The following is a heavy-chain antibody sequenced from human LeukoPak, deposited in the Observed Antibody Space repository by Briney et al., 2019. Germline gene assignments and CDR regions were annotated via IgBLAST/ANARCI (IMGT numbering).Heavy chain of an antibody. D-gene: IGHD6-19*01. CDR1: GGSFSTHA. J-gene: IGHJ5*02. CDR2: IIPVFATA. Sequence: SVKVSCKASGGSFSTHAFMWVRQVPGQGLEWMGGIIPVFATANYAPKFQGRVTITADESTSTVYMEVTGLRSEDKAVYYCARESPSLEELSVPVTGISETWGQGTLVTVSS. V-gene: IGHV1-69*13. CDR3: ARESPSLEELSVPVTGISET.